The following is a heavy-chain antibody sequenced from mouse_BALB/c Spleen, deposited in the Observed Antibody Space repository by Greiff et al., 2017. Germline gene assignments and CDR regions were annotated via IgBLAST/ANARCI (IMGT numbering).Heavy chain of an antibody. V-gene: IGHV5-6*01. CDR2: ISSGGSYT. CDR1: GFTFSSYG. CDR3: ARHYDYDGGYYAMDY. J-gene: IGHJ4*01. D-gene: IGHD2-4*01. Sequence: EVQRVESGGDLVKPGGSLKLSCAASGFTFSSYGMSWVRQTPDKRLEWVATISSGGSYTYYPDSVKGRFTISRDNAKNTLYLQMSSLKSEDTAMYYCARHYDYDGGYYAMDYWGQGTSVTVSS.